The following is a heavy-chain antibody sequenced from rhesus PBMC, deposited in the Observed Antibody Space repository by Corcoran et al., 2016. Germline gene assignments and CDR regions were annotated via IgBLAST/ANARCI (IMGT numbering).Heavy chain of an antibody. CDR1: GGPISASYY. Sequence: QVQLQESGPGLVKPSETLSLTCAVSGGPISASYYWIRIRQPPGQGLEWIGYIYGSGGSTYYNPSLKSRVTISTDTSKNQFSLKLSSVTAADTAVYYCARFTVGTVNAFDFWGQGLRVTVSS. CDR2: IYGSGGST. D-gene: IGHD5-24*01. V-gene: IGHV4S7*01. CDR3: ARFTVGTVNAFDF. J-gene: IGHJ3*01.